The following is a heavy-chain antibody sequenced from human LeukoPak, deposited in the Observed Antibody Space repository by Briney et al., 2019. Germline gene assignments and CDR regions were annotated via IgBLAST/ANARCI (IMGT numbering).Heavy chain of an antibody. Sequence: PSDTLSLTCTVSSGSINSGSYSWTWIRQPAGKGLEWIGRIHISGSTDYTPSLKSRVTITVDTSKNQFSLKLSSVTAADTAVYYCARADRSGYFGNVVAFDIWGQGTMVTVSS. V-gene: IGHV4-61*02. J-gene: IGHJ3*02. D-gene: IGHD3-22*01. CDR3: ARADRSGYFGNVVAFDI. CDR1: SGSINSGSYS. CDR2: IHISGST.